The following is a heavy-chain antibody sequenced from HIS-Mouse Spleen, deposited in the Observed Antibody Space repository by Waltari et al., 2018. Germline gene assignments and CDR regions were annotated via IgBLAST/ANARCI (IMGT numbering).Heavy chain of an antibody. CDR3: ARSRTGGWYFDL. J-gene: IGHJ2*01. V-gene: IGHV4-39*07. CDR1: GGSISSSSYY. Sequence: QLQLQESGPGLVKPSETLSLTCTVSGGSISSSSYYWGWIRQPPGKGLEWIGSIYYSGTPYYSPSLKSRVTISVDTSKNQFSLKLSSVTAADTAVYYCARSRTGGWYFDLWGRGTLVTVSS. CDR2: IYYSGTP. D-gene: IGHD7-27*01.